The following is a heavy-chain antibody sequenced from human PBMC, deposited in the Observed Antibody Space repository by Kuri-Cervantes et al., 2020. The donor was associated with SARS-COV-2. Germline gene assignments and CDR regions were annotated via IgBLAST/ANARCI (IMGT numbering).Heavy chain of an antibody. V-gene: IGHV1-18*04. D-gene: IGHD3-22*01. CDR1: GVTFTRDT. CDR3: ARDPNYDSSGYYGLTFDY. J-gene: IGHJ4*02. Sequence: ASVKVSCKASGVTFTRDTINWVRQAPGQGLEWMGRIIPDLGVTNYAQKLQGRVTMTTDTSTSTAYMELRSLRSDDTAVYYCARDPNYDSSGYYGLTFDYWGQGTLVTVSS. CDR2: IIPDLGVT.